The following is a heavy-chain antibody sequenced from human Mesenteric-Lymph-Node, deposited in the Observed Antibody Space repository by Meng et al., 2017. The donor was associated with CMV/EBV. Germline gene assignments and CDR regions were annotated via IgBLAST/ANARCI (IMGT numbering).Heavy chain of an antibody. Sequence: SETLSLTCSVSDGSMNNYYWSWIRQPPGKGLEWIGNIYYSGSTNYNPSLKSRVTISVDTSKNHFSLKLSSVTAADTAVYYCARGFWVWGQGTLVTVSS. CDR3: ARGFWV. D-gene: IGHD3-16*01. CDR2: IYYSGST. J-gene: IGHJ4*02. CDR1: DGSMNNYY. V-gene: IGHV4-59*01.